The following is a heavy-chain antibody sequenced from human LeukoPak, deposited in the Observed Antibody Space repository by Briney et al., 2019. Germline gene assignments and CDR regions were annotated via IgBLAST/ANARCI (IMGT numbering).Heavy chain of an antibody. CDR3: ARHGRRMVRGNYYFDY. J-gene: IGHJ4*02. CDR1: GGSFSGYY. CDR2: INHRGST. V-gene: IGHV4-34*01. D-gene: IGHD3-10*01. Sequence: PSETLSLTCAVYGGSFSGYYSSWISQPPGKGLEWIGEINHRGSTNYNPSLKSRVTISVDTSKNQFSLKLTSVTAADTAVYYCARHGRRMVRGNYYFDYWGQGTLVTVSS.